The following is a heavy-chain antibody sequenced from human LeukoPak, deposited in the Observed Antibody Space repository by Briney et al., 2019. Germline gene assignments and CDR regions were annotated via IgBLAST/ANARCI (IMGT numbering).Heavy chain of an antibody. J-gene: IGHJ6*02. CDR1: GGSISSYY. D-gene: IGHD1-14*01. CDR2: IYYSGST. V-gene: IGHV4-59*01. CDR3: ARDASSSPEPYYYYGMDV. Sequence: SETLSLTCTVSGGSISSYYWSWIRQPPGKGLEWIGYIYYSGSTNYNPSLKSRVTISVDTSKNQFSLKLSSVTAADMAVYYCARDASSSPEPYYYYGMDVWGQGTTVTVSS.